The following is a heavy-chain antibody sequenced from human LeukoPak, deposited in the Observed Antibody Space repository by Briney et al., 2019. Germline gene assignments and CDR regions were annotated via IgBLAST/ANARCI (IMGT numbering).Heavy chain of an antibody. CDR3: ARAVVPATYFDY. D-gene: IGHD2-2*01. J-gene: IGHJ4*02. CDR1: GGSFSGYY. V-gene: IGHV4-34*01. CDR2: INHSGST. Sequence: SSETLSLTCAVYGGSFSGYYWSWIRQPPGKGLEWIGEINHSGSTNYNPSLKSRVTISVDKSKNQFSLKLSSVTAADTAVYYCARAVVPATYFDYWGQGTLVTVSS.